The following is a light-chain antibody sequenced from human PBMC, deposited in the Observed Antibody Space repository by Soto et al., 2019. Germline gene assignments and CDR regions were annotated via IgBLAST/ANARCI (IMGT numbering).Light chain of an antibody. Sequence: DIQMTQSPSSLSASVGDRVTITCRASQNINSYLNWYQQKPGTAPKLLIYAASSLQSGVPSRFSGSGSGTDFTLTSSNLQPEDCATYYCQQCYNTPRTFGGGAKVECK. CDR1: QNINSY. V-gene: IGKV1-39*01. CDR3: QQCYNTPRT. J-gene: IGKJ4*01. CDR2: AAS.